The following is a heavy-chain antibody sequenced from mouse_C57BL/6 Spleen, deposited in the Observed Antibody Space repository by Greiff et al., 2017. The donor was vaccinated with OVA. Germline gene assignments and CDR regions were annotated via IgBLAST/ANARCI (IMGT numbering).Heavy chain of an antibody. CDR2: ISSGSSTI. CDR1: GFTFSDYG. J-gene: IGHJ3*01. D-gene: IGHD2-5*01. CDR3: ARDYYSKPWFAY. Sequence: EVQGVESGGGLVKPGGSLKLSCAASGFTFSDYGMHWVRKAPEKGLEWVAYISSGSSTIYYADTGKGGFTISRDNAKNTLFLQMTSLRSDDTAMYYCARDYYSKPWFAYWGQGTLVTVSA. V-gene: IGHV5-17*01.